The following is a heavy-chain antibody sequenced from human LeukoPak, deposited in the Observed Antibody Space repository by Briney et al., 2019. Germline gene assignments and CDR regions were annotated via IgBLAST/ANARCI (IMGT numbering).Heavy chain of an antibody. CDR1: GGSISSYY. V-gene: IGHV4-59*01. Sequence: SETLSLTCTVSGGSISSYYWSWIRQPPGKGLEWIGYIYYSGSTSYNPSLKSRVTISVDTSKNQSSLKLSSVTAADTAVYYCARLYYYDSSGYRPSTYYYYMDIWGKGTTVTVSS. CDR2: IYYSGST. J-gene: IGHJ6*03. D-gene: IGHD3-22*01. CDR3: ARLYYYDSSGYRPSTYYYYMDI.